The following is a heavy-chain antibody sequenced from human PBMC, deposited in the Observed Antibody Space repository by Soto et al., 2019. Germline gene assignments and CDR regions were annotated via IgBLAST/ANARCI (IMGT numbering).Heavy chain of an antibody. Sequence: QVQLVQSGAEVKTPGSSVKVSCKASGGTFSSYAISWVRQAPGQGLEWMGGIIPIFGTANYAKKFQGRVTITADSSTRTDYMELSSLRSEDTDVYYCARGPPPLAGDFFDYWGQGPLVTVSS. V-gene: IGHV1-69*01. CDR3: ARGPPPLAGDFFDY. J-gene: IGHJ4*02. CDR2: IIPIFGTA. CDR1: GGTFSSYA.